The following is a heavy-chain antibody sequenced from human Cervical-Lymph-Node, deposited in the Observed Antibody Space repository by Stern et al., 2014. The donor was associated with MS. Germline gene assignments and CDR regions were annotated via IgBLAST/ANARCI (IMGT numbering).Heavy chain of an antibody. D-gene: IGHD3-16*01. CDR3: AKDAYHAAFDK. CDR1: GFAFNVYN. CDR2: ISKDGTNK. Sequence: QVQLVQSGGGVVQPGTSLRLSCAASGFAFNVYNMHWVRQAPGKGLEWVTLISKDGTNKYYADFVKGRFTVSRDNSKNTLWLQLNSLRPEDTAVYYCAKDAYHAAFDKWGQGALVTVSS. J-gene: IGHJ4*02. V-gene: IGHV3-30*18.